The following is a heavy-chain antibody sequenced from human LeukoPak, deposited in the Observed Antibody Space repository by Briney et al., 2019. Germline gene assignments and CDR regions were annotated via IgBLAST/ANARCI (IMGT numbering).Heavy chain of an antibody. J-gene: IGHJ4*02. CDR3: ARDYWRSIDH. CDR1: GLTFSNYW. Sequence: GGSLRLSCVVSGLTFSNYWMIWVRQAPGKGLESVAIVNEDGSAKYYLDSVKGRFTISRDNARDSLYLEMNSLRAEDTAVYYCARDYWRSIDHWGQGTLVTVSS. CDR2: VNEDGSAK. V-gene: IGHV3-7*01. D-gene: IGHD1-1*01.